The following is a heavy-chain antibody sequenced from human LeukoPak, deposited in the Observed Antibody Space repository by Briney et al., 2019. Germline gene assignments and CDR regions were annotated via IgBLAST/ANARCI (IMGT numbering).Heavy chain of an antibody. CDR1: GFTFDDYW. J-gene: IGHJ5*02. CDR2: IKQDGRDI. CDR3: VRVGHCSGGGCQGRDWFDP. Sequence: GGSLRLSCAASGFTFDDYWMTWVRQAPGKGLECVASIKQDGRDIKYVDSVRGRFTISRDNARNSLYLQMNSLRVEDTAFYCVRVGHCSGGGCQGRDWFDPWGHGTLVTVSS. V-gene: IGHV3-7*01. D-gene: IGHD2-15*01.